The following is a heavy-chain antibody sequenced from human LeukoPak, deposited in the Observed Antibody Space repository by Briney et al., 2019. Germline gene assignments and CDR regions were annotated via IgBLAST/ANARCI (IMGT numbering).Heavy chain of an antibody. CDR3: ARDLGCSSTSCYISIGDAFDI. CDR2: INPNSGGT. CDR1: GYTFTGYY. D-gene: IGHD2-2*02. V-gene: IGHV1-2*02. J-gene: IGHJ3*02. Sequence: ASVKVSCKASGYTFTGYYMHWVRQAPGQGLEWMGWINPNSGGTNYAQKFQGRVTITRDTSISTAYMELSRLRSDDTAVYYCARDLGCSSTSCYISIGDAFDIWGQGTMVTVSS.